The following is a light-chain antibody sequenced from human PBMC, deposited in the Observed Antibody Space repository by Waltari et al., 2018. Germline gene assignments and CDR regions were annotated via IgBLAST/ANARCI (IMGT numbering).Light chain of an antibody. CDR3: QQSHSAPLA. V-gene: IGKV1-39*01. Sequence: DIQMTQSPSSVSASVGDRVTITCRASRAITNYVNWYKQRPGLPPKLLIYAASTLQGGVPTRFSGSGSGTDFTLTISSLQIEDFATYYCQQSHSAPLAFGGGTRLEI. CDR1: RAITNY. J-gene: IGKJ4*01. CDR2: AAS.